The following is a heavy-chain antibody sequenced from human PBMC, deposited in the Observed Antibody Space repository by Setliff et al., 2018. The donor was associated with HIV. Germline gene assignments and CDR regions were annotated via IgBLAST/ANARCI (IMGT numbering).Heavy chain of an antibody. D-gene: IGHD3-10*01. CDR2: VYFNGVT. Sequence: PSETLSLTCTVSGASTTNSGFLWGWLRQPPGKRLEWIGSVYFNGVTDYNASLKSRVTMSRDTSKNQFSLKLSSVTAADTAVYYCASSTSGVSGSYPAHAFGIWGQGTMVTVSS. CDR1: GASTTNSGFL. J-gene: IGHJ3*02. CDR3: ASSTSGVSGSYPAHAFGI. V-gene: IGHV4-39*07.